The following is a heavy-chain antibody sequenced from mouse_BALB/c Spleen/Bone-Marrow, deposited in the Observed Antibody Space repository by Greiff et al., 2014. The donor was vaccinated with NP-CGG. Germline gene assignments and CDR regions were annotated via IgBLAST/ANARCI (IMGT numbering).Heavy chain of an antibody. Sequence: EVKLQESGPELVKPGASMKISCKASGYSFTGYYMHWMKQSHGKNLEWIGLINPFNGGTDYNQKFKGKATLTVDKSSGTAYMELLSLTSEDSAAYYCARRGVHYGCDGCYFDYWGQGTTLTVSS. CDR1: GYSFTGYY. J-gene: IGHJ2*01. CDR2: INPFNGGT. V-gene: IGHV1-31*01. D-gene: IGHD2-2*01. CDR3: ARRGVHYGCDGCYFDY.